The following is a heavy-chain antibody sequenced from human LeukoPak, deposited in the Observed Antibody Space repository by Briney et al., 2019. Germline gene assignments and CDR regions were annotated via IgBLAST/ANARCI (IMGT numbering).Heavy chain of an antibody. Sequence: PSETLSLTCTVSGGSISSGGYYWSWIRQHPGKGLGWIGYIYYSGSTYYNPSLKSRVTISVDTSKNQFSLKLSSVTAADTAVYYCARDPLPDCSSTSCPAVYGMDVWGQGTTVTVSS. CDR1: GGSISSGGYY. CDR3: ARDPLPDCSSTSCPAVYGMDV. CDR2: IYYSGST. D-gene: IGHD2-2*01. V-gene: IGHV4-31*03. J-gene: IGHJ6*02.